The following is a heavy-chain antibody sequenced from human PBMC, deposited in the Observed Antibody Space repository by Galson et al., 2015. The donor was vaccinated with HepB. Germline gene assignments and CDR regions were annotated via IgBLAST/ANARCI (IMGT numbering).Heavy chain of an antibody. CDR3: ARGPEWPNDDSSPIDY. Sequence: SVKVSCKASGYTFTSYGISWVRQAPGQGLEWMGWISAYNGNTNYAQKLQGRVTMTTDTSTSTAYMELRSLRSDDTAVYYCARGPEWPNDDSSPIDYWGQGTLVTVSS. CDR2: ISAYNGNT. V-gene: IGHV1-18*04. CDR1: GYTFTSYG. D-gene: IGHD3-22*01. J-gene: IGHJ4*02.